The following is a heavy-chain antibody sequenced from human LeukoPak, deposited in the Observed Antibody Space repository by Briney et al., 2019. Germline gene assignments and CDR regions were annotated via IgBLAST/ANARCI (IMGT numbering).Heavy chain of an antibody. V-gene: IGHV4-39*01. CDR2: IHYTGNA. J-gene: IGHJ2*01. Sequence: PSETLSLTCTVSGDSLNNSNYFWGWIRQPPGKGLEWIATIHYTGNAYYNPSLTSRLTISVDMSRNQFSPKLTSVTAADTAVYYCARPVDWYFDAWGRGTLVTVSS. CDR3: ARPVDWYFDA. CDR1: GDSLNNSNYF.